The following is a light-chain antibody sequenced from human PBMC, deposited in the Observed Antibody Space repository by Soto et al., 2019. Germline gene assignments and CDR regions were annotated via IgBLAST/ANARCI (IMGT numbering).Light chain of an antibody. J-gene: IGKJ1*01. CDR2: GAS. V-gene: IGKV3-15*01. CDR1: QGIGDT. Sequence: EVVMRQSPATLSVSPGEGAPLSCRASQGIGDTLAWYQHRPGQTPRLLIYGASTRATGIPARFSGSGSGTEFTLTISSLQSEDCAVYYCQQYKNWPWTFGQGTKVDIK. CDR3: QQYKNWPWT.